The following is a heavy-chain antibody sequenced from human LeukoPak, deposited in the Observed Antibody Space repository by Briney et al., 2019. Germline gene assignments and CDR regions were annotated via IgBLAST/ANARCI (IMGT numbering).Heavy chain of an antibody. J-gene: IGHJ5*02. CDR3: ARSYFDVLTNYYMWLAP. CDR1: GYTFTDYY. Sequence: GASVKVSCKASGYTFTDYYIHWVRQAPGQGLEWMGWINLNSSDTYYAQNFQDRVTMTGDTSISTAYLELSSLRSDDTAVFYCARSYFDVLTNYYMWLAPWGQGTLVTVSS. CDR2: INLNSSDT. D-gene: IGHD3-9*01. V-gene: IGHV1-2*02.